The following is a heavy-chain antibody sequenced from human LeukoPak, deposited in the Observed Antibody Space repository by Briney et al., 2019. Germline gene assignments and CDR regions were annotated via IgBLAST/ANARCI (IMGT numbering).Heavy chain of an antibody. Sequence: PSETLSLTCTVSGGSISNSSYYWGWIRQPPGKGLEWIGSIYYSGSTYHNPSLKSRVTISVDTSKNQFSLKLSSVTAADTAVYYCARHGSGSSWYGSFDYWGQGTLVTVSS. CDR1: GGSISNSSYY. J-gene: IGHJ4*02. V-gene: IGHV4-39*01. D-gene: IGHD6-13*01. CDR2: IYYSGST. CDR3: ARHGSGSSWYGSFDY.